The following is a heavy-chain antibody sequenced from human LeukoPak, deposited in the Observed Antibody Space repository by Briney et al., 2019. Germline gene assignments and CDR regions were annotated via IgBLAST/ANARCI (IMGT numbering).Heavy chain of an antibody. CDR1: GVTFSSFW. CDR2: IKEDGSEK. D-gene: IGHD4-17*01. V-gene: IGHV3-7*01. J-gene: IGHJ4*02. Sequence: PGGSLRLSCAVSGVTFSSFWMNWVRQAPGKGLECVANIKEDGSEKYYVDSVKGRFTISRDNAKNSLYLQMNSLRDEDTAIYYCRIGHYGDYARDQGILVTVSS. CDR3: RIGHYGDYA.